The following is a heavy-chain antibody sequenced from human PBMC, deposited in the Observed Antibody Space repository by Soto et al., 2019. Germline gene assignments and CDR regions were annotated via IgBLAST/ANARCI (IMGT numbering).Heavy chain of an antibody. J-gene: IGHJ4*02. CDR1: GFTFSSYG. D-gene: IGHD6-13*01. CDR2: ISYDGSNK. V-gene: IGHV3-30*18. CDR3: AKLNGYSRSWFEFDY. Sequence: GGSLRLSCAASGFTFSSYGMHWVRQAPGKGLEWVAVISYDGSNKYYADSVKGRFTISRDNSKNTLYLQMNSLRAEDKAVYYCAKLNGYSRSWFEFDYCGQGYLVTVSS.